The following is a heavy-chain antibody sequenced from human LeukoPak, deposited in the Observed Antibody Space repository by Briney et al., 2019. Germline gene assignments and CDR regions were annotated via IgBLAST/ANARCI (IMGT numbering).Heavy chain of an antibody. CDR1: GGTFSSYA. CDR3: AREAGRFWNPTFDY. D-gene: IGHD3-3*01. CDR2: IIPIFGTA. J-gene: IGHJ4*02. Sequence: SVKVSCKASGGTFSSYAISWVRQAPGQGLEWMGGIIPIFGTANYAQKFQGRVTITADESTSTAYMELSSLRSEDMAVYYCAREAGRFWNPTFDYWGQGTLVTVSS. V-gene: IGHV1-69*01.